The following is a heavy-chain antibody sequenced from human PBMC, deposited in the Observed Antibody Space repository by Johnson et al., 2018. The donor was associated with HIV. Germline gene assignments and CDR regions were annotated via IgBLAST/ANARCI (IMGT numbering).Heavy chain of an antibody. D-gene: IGHD3-22*01. CDR1: GFSFSSYG. CDR3: AKDRAEVVVVHDALDM. V-gene: IGHV3-30*18. Sequence: QVQLVESGGGVVQPGRSLRLSCAASGFSFSSYGMHWVRQAPGKGLEWVAVISYDGSNKYYGDSVKGRFRISRDNSKKKLYLQMNSLRPEDTAVYYCAKDRAEVVVVHDALDMWGQGTMVTVSS. J-gene: IGHJ3*02. CDR2: ISYDGSNK.